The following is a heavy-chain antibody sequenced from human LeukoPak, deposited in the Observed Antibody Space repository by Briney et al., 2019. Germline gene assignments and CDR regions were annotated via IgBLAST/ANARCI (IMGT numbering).Heavy chain of an antibody. CDR1: GYTFTGYY. CDR3: ARGEETYCSSTSCYYYYGMDV. V-gene: IGHV1-2*04. D-gene: IGHD2-2*01. J-gene: IGHJ6*04. Sequence: ASVKVSCKASGYTFTGYYMHWVRQAPGQGLEWMGWINPNSGGTNYAQKFQGWVTMTRDTSISTAYMELSRLRSGDTAVYYCARGEETYCSSTSCYYYYGMDVWGKGTTVNVSS. CDR2: INPNSGGT.